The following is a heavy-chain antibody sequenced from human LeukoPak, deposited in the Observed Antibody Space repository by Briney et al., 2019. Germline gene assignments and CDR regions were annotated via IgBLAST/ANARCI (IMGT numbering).Heavy chain of an antibody. D-gene: IGHD5/OR15-5a*01. V-gene: IGHV3-53*01. J-gene: IGHJ4*02. Sequence: PRGSLRLSCAASGFTFSSYNMNWVRQAPGKGLEWVSVIYFGGTTYYADSVKGRFTISRDDSKNTVYLQMNSLRVEDTAVYYCARGDGVYVYWGQGTLVTVSS. CDR2: IYFGGTT. CDR3: ARGDGVYVY. CDR1: GFTFSSYN.